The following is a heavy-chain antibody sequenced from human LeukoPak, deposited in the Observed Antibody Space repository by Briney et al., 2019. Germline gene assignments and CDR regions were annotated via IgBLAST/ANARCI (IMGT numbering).Heavy chain of an antibody. J-gene: IGHJ6*03. V-gene: IGHV4-59*08. CDR1: GGSISSYY. CDR3: ARLSEQQLVTGYFYYMDV. CDR2: IHDSGTT. Sequence: SETLSLTCTVSGGSISSYYWSWIRQPPGKGLEWFGYIHDSGTTNYNPSLKSRVTISVDTSKNQFSLKLSSVTAADTAVYYCARLSEQQLVTGYFYYMDVWGKGTTVTISS. D-gene: IGHD6-13*01.